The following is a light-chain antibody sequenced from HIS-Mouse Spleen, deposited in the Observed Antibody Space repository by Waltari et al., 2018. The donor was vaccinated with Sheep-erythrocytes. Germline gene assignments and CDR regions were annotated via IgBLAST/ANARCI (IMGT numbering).Light chain of an antibody. CDR1: SSDVGCSNY. CDR2: DVS. Sequence: QSALTQPRSVSGPPGQSVTISCTGTSSDVGCSNYASWYHQHPGKSPKLMIYDVSKRPSGVPDRFSGSKSGNTASLTISGLQAEDEADYYCCSYAGSYNHVFATGTKVTVL. V-gene: IGLV2-11*01. CDR3: CSYAGSYNHV. J-gene: IGLJ1*01.